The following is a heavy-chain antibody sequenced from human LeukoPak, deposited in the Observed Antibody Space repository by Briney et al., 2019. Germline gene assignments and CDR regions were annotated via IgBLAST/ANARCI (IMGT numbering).Heavy chain of an antibody. D-gene: IGHD6-19*01. Sequence: GGSLRLSCAASGFIVSSNYMSWVRQAPGKGLEWDSDISGSGGSTYYADSVKGRFTISRDNSKITMYLQMDSLRAEDTVVYYCARGSGYSSQPFDYWGQGTMVTVSS. V-gene: IGHV3-53*01. J-gene: IGHJ4*02. CDR2: ISGSGGST. CDR1: GFIVSSNY. CDR3: ARGSGYSSQPFDY.